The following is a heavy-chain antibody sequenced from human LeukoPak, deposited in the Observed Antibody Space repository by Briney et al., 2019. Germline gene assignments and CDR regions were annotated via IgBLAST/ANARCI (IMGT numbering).Heavy chain of an antibody. Sequence: ASVKVSCKASGYTFTGYYIHWVRQAPGQGLEWLGWINPNSGGTNYAPTFQGRVTMTRDTSISTAYMELSRLTSDDTTIYYCATTLHIVVVTWHAFDIWGQGTMVTVSS. D-gene: IGHD2-21*02. CDR1: GYTFTGYY. CDR3: ATTLHIVVVTWHAFDI. CDR2: INPNSGGT. V-gene: IGHV1-2*02. J-gene: IGHJ3*02.